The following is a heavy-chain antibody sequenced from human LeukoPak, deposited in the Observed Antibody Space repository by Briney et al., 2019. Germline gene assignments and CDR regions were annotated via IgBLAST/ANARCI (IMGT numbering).Heavy chain of an antibody. D-gene: IGHD6-19*01. J-gene: IGHJ2*01. V-gene: IGHV4-59*01. CDR3: ARWSSGWTRGAPELIWYFDL. CDR1: GGSISSYY. CDR2: IYYSGIT. Sequence: PSETLSLTCSVSGGSISSYYWSWIRQPPGKGLEWIGYIYYSGITNYNPSLKSRVTISVDTSKNQFSLKLSSVTAADTAVYYCARWSSGWTRGAPELIWYFDLWGRGTLVTVSS.